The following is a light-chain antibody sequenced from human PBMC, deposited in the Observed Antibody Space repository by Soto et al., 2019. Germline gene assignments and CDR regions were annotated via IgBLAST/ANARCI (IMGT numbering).Light chain of an antibody. CDR1: QSVDNF. J-gene: IGKJ1*01. CDR2: GAS. Sequence: DIQMTQSPSSLSVSVGDRVTITCRASQSVDNFLNWYQQKPGKAPKLLIYGASSLQSGVPSRFSGSGSGTDFTLTISSLQPADFGTYYCQQSYSTWTFGQGTKVEIK. V-gene: IGKV1-39*01. CDR3: QQSYSTWT.